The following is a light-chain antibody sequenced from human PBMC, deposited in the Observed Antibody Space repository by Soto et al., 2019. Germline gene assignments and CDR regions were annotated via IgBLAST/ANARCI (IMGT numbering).Light chain of an antibody. V-gene: IGKV3-15*01. J-gene: IGKJ2*01. CDR1: QSISSE. Sequence: EIVMTQSPATLSVSPGERATLSCRASQSISSELAWYQQKPGQPPRLLIYSASTRATGVPAGFTGSVSGSEFTLTISGLQSEDFAVYYCQQGHNWPLTFGQGTRLEI. CDR3: QQGHNWPLT. CDR2: SAS.